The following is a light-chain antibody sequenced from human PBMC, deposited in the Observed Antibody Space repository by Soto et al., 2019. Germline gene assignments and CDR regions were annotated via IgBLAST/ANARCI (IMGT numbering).Light chain of an antibody. CDR2: AAS. CDR1: QYVDTY. CDR3: LSGHSRP. V-gene: IGKV1-16*01. J-gene: IGKJ4*01. Sequence: DIQMTQSPSSLSASVGDSVTITCRASQYVDTYLAWFQQRPGKAPQSLIYAASRLHSGVPSRFSGSGSGTDFTLTISSLQPEDFATYYCLSGHSRPFGGGTKVDIK.